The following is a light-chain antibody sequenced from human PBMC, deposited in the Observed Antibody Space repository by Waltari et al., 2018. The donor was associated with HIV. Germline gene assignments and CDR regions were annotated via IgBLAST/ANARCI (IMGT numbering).Light chain of an antibody. CDR1: QIITNW. J-gene: IGKJ4*01. CDR3: QQYHNYSPLT. V-gene: IGKV1-5*03. CDR2: RVS. Sequence: DLHLIQSPSTLPAPVGDRVTITCRASQIITNWVAWYQQKPGKAPELLIYRVSRLENGVPSRFSGRGSGTEFTLTISSLQPDDFGTYYCQQYHNYSPLTFGGGTKVQIK.